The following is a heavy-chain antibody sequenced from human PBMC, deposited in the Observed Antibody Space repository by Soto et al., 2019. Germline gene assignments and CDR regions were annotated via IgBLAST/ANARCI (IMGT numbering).Heavy chain of an antibody. CDR1: GFTFGDYA. CDR2: IRSKAYGGTT. Sequence: PGGSLRLSCTASGFTFGDYAMSWVRQAPGKGLEWVGFIRSKAYGGTTEYAASVKGRFTISRDDSKSIAYLQMNSLKTEDTAVSYCLTVGATGGVLGYWGQGTLVTVYS. D-gene: IGHD1-26*01. CDR3: LTVGATGGVLGY. J-gene: IGHJ1*01. V-gene: IGHV3-49*04.